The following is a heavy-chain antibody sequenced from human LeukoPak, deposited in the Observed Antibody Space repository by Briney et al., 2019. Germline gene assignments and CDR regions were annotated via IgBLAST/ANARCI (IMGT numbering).Heavy chain of an antibody. Sequence: GGSLRLSCAASGFTFSSYEMNWVRQAPGKGLEWVSYISSSGSTIYYADSVKGRFTISRDNAKNSLYLQMNSLRAEGTAVYYCARTSEDCSGGSCYGNWFDPWGQGTLVTVSS. J-gene: IGHJ5*02. CDR3: ARTSEDCSGGSCYGNWFDP. D-gene: IGHD2-15*01. CDR2: ISSSGSTI. V-gene: IGHV3-48*03. CDR1: GFTFSSYE.